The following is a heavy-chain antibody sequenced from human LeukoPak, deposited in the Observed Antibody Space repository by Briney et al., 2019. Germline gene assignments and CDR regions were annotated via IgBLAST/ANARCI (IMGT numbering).Heavy chain of an antibody. CDR2: ISYDGSNK. CDR1: GFTFSSYA. V-gene: IGHV3-30-3*01. CDR3: ARDYAIVVVSLLLDYGMDV. D-gene: IGHD3-22*01. Sequence: GGSLRLSCAASGFTFSSYAMHWVRQAPGKGLERVAVISYDGSNKYYADSVKGRFTISRDNSKNTLYLQMNSLRAEDTAVYYCARDYAIVVVSLLLDYGMDVWGQGTTVTVSS. J-gene: IGHJ6*02.